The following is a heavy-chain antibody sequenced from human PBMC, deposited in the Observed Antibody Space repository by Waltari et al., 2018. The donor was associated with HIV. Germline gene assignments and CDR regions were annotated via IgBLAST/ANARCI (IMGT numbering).Heavy chain of an antibody. V-gene: IGHV4-39*01. Sequence: QLQLQESGPGLVKPSETLSLTCTVSGGSVSSSSYFWGWIRQPPGKGLEWVGRIHYTGRAYYNPSLKGRVTISVDTSKNQFSLKVTSVTAADTAVYYCARHALRVGAAYWNFDLWGRGTLVTVSS. CDR1: GGSVSSSSYF. D-gene: IGHD1-26*01. CDR3: ARHALRVGAAYWNFDL. J-gene: IGHJ2*01. CDR2: IHYTGRA.